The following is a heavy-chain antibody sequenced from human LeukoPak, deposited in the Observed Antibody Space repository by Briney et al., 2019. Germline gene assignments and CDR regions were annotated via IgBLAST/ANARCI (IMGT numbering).Heavy chain of an antibody. CDR2: IYHNGTP. Sequence: PSETLSLTCAVSVGSINSGNWWSWVRQSTGRGLEWIGKIYHNGTPNYNPSLRSRVTISADTFKNHFSLKMTSVTAADTAVYYCATAPILRGEGGEHYKYGMDVWGQGTTVIVSS. J-gene: IGHJ6*02. CDR1: VGSINSGNW. V-gene: IGHV4-4*02. D-gene: IGHD2-2*02. CDR3: ATAPILRGEGGEHYKYGMDV.